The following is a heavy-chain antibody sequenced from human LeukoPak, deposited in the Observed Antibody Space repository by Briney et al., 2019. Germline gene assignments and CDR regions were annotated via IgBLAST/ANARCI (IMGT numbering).Heavy chain of an antibody. D-gene: IGHD6-19*01. CDR2: IIPIFGTA. V-gene: IGHV1-69*13. CDR1: GGTFSSYA. Sequence: SVKVSCKAPGGTFSSYAISWVRQAPGQGLEWMGGIIPIFGTANYAQKFQGRVTITADESTSTAYMGLSSLRSEDTAVYYCARGRIAVAGYSHFDYWGQGTLVTVSS. CDR3: ARGRIAVAGYSHFDY. J-gene: IGHJ4*02.